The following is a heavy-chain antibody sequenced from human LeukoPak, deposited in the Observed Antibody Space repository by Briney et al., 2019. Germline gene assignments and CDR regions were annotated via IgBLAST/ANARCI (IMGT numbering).Heavy chain of an antibody. CDR2: ISSSSSWI. V-gene: IGHV3-21*01. CDR1: GXTFSSYS. D-gene: IGHD6-13*01. J-gene: IGHJ4*02. CDR3: ARGPLRIAAAGTDY. Sequence: GGSRRLSCAPSGXTFSSYSXNXVXHAPGXXLXWVSSISSSSSWIYYADSVKGRFTISRDNAKNSMYLQMNSLRAEDTAVYYCARGPLRIAAAGTDYWGQGTLVTVSS.